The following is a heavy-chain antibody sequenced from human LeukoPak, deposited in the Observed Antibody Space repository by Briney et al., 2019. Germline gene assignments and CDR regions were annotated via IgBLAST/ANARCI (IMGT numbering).Heavy chain of an antibody. CDR1: GYSFTSCG. D-gene: IGHD5-24*01. CDR3: ARGSYVEMVPYYYYGMDV. CDR2: SSAYNGNT. J-gene: IGHJ6*02. V-gene: IGHV1-18*01. Sequence: GASVKVSCKASGYSFTSCGISWVRQAPGQGREWMGWSSAYNGNTNYAHKLQGRVTMTTDTSTSTAYMELRSLRSDDTAVYYCARGSYVEMVPYYYYGMDVWGQGTTVTVSS.